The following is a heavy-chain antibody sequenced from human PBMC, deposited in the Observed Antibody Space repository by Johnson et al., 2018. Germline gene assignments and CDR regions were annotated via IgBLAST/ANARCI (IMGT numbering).Heavy chain of an antibody. CDR3: ARDRATSDYYYMDV. CDR1: GFTFSSYG. Sequence: QVQLVESGGGVVQPGRSLRVSCAASGFTFSSYGMHWVRQAPGKGLEWVAVISYDGSQKYYADSVKGRITISRDNSKNTLFLQMNSLRAEDTAVYYCARDRATSDYYYMDVWGKGTTVTVSS. J-gene: IGHJ6*03. CDR2: ISYDGSQK. V-gene: IGHV3-30*03.